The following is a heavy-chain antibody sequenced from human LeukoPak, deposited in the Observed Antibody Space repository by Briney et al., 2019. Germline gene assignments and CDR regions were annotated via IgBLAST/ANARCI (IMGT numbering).Heavy chain of an antibody. V-gene: IGHV3-23*01. CDR3: AKDRITGPPYYFDY. CDR2: ISASGGSS. Sequence: PGGSLRLSCAASGFTFSSYAMSWVRQAPGKGLEWVLGISASGGSSYYADSVKGRFTISRDNSKNPLYLQMDSLRAEDTAVYYCAKDRITGPPYYFDYWGQGTLVTVSS. J-gene: IGHJ4*02. D-gene: IGHD1-20*01. CDR1: GFTFSSYA.